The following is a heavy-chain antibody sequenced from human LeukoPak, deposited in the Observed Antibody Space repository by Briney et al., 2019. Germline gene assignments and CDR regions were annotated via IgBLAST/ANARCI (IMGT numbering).Heavy chain of an antibody. Sequence: PGGSLRLSCAASGFTFSGSAMHWVRLASGEGLEWVGRIRSKANSYATAYAASVKGRFTISRDDSKNTAYLQMNSLKTEDTAVYYCTRPTRYYYMDVWGKGTTVTVSS. V-gene: IGHV3-73*01. CDR1: GFTFSGSA. J-gene: IGHJ6*03. CDR3: TRPTRYYYMDV. CDR2: IRSKANSYAT. D-gene: IGHD2-15*01.